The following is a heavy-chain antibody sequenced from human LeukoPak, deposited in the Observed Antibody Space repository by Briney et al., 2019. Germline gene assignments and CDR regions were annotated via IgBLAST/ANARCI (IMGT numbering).Heavy chain of an antibody. Sequence: SETLSLTCTLSGGSISSSSYYWGWIRQPPGEGLEWIGSIYYSESTYYNPSLTNGVTISVDTSKNQFSLKLSSVTAADTAVYYCASDYYDSSGYYSNWFDPWGQGTLVTVSS. CDR1: GGSISSSSYY. CDR3: ASDYYDSSGYYSNWFDP. J-gene: IGHJ5*02. V-gene: IGHV4-39*01. D-gene: IGHD3-22*01. CDR2: IYYSEST.